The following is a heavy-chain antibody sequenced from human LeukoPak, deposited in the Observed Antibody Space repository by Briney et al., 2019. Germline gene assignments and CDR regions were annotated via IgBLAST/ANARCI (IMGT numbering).Heavy chain of an antibody. CDR3: ARDNGRRGIPGAFDI. V-gene: IGHV3-11*01. D-gene: IGHD2-8*01. CDR2: ISRSGSTK. Sequence: GGSLRLSCAASGFTFSDSKMRWVRQAPGKGLEWVSYISRSGSTKYYADSVKGRFTISRDNARNTLYLQMNNLRPQDTATYYWARDNGRRGIPGAFDIWGQGKMVTVSS. J-gene: IGHJ3*02. CDR1: GFTFSDSK.